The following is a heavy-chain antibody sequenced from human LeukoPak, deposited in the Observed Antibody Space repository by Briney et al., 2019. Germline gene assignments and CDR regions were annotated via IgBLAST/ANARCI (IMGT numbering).Heavy chain of an antibody. V-gene: IGHV1-46*01. J-gene: IGHJ3*02. D-gene: IGHD3-22*01. CDR3: AREPLFTMIVVERRYAFEI. CDR2: INPSGGST. Sequence: ASVKVSCKASGYTFTSYYMHWVRQAPGQGLEWMGIINPSGGSTSYAQKFQGRVTMTRDTSTSTVYMELSSLRSEDTAVYYCAREPLFTMIVVERRYAFEIWGQGTMVTVSS. CDR1: GYTFTSYY.